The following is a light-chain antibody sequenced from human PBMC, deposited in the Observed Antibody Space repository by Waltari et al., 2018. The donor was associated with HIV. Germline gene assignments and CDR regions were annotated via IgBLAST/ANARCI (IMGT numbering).Light chain of an antibody. CDR3: SSYTTTNTII. CDR1: SSDIGAYEY. J-gene: IGLJ2*01. CDR2: DVF. Sequence: QSALTQPASVSGSPGQSITISCTGTSSDIGAYEYVSWYRQHPDKAPQLLIYDVFYRPSGVSQRFSGSKSGNTASLTISGLQAEDEAVYSCSSYTTTNTIIFGGGTKLTVL. V-gene: IGLV2-14*03.